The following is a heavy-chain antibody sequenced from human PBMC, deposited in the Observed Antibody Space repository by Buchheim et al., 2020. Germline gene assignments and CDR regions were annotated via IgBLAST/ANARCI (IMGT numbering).Heavy chain of an antibody. CDR1: GFTFSSYW. CDR3: ARDLVIRFDHYYYYGMDV. CDR2: IKQDGSEK. D-gene: IGHD3-3*01. J-gene: IGHJ6*02. Sequence: EVQLVESGGGLVQPGGSLRLSCAASGFTFSSYWMSWVRQAPGKGLEWVATIKQDGSEKYSVDSVKGRFSISRDNAKNSLYLQMNSLRAEDTAVYYCARDLVIRFDHYYYYGMDVWGQGTT. V-gene: IGHV3-7*01.